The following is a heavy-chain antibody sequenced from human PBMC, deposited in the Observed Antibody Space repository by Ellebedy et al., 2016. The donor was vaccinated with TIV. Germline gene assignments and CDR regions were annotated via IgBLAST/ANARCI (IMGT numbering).Heavy chain of an antibody. CDR1: GFTFSSYV. CDR2: ISFGISIDGSKR. J-gene: IGHJ3*02. CDR3: AREVPAGPGAFDI. Sequence: GGSLRLSXAASGFTFSSYVMHWVRQAPGKGLEWVAGISFGISIDGSKRYFADSVKGRFTTSSDSSEETLYLQMNSLRDEDTAMYYCAREVPAGPGAFDIWGQGTLVTVSS. D-gene: IGHD2-2*01. V-gene: IGHV3-30-3*01.